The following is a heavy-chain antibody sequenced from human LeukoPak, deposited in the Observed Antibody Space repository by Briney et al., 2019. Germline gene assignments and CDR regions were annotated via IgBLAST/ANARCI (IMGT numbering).Heavy chain of an antibody. CDR3: ATRGITGTTSLSY. Sequence: ASVKVSCKVSGYTLTGLSMHWVRQAPGKGLEWMGGFDPKGGETIYAQKFQGRVTMTKDTSTDTAYLELSRLRSEDTAVYYCATRGITGTTSLSYWGQGTLVTVSS. CDR1: GYTLTGLS. D-gene: IGHD1-7*01. V-gene: IGHV1-24*01. J-gene: IGHJ4*02. CDR2: FDPKGGET.